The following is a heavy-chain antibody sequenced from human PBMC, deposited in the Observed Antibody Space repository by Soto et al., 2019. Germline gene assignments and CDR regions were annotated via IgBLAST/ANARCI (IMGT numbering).Heavy chain of an antibody. CDR2: IYYSGST. D-gene: IGHD2-2*01. J-gene: IGHJ6*02. CDR1: GGSISSGGYY. V-gene: IGHV4-31*03. Sequence: QVQLQESGPGLVKPSQTLSLTCTVSGGSISSGGYYWSWIRQHPGKGLEWIEYIYYSGSTYYNPTLKSRVTISVHTSKNEFSLKLSSVTAADTAVYYCARGVEGPFGMDVWGQGTTVTVSS. CDR3: ARGVEGPFGMDV.